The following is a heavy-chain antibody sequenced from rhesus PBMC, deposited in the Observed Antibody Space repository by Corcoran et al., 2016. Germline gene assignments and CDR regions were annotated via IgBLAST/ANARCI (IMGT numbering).Heavy chain of an antibody. J-gene: IGHJ4*01. CDR3: AGRSGGYCSGGVCYGFDY. V-gene: IGHV4-106*01. CDR1: GGSISDDYY. Sequence: QVQLQESGPGLVKPSETLSLTCAVSGGSISDDYYWSWIRQPPGKGLEWIGYIYGSGGGTNYNPSLKNRVTSSIDTSKNQFSLKLSSVTAADTAVYYCAGRSGGYCSGGVCYGFDYWGQGVLVTVSS. D-gene: IGHD2-8*01. CDR2: IYGSGGGT.